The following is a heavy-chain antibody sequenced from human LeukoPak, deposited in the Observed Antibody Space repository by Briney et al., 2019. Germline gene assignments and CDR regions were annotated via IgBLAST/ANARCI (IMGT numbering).Heavy chain of an antibody. D-gene: IGHD3-10*01. J-gene: IGHJ6*03. CDR1: GFTFSSYG. V-gene: IGHV3-30*02. Sequence: GGSLRLSCAASGFTFSSYGMHWVRQAPGKGLEWVAFIRYDGSNKYYADSVKGRFTISRDNSKNTLYLQMNSLRAEDTAVYYCAKDVAWFGELYYYMDVWGKGTTVTISS. CDR3: AKDVAWFGELYYYMDV. CDR2: IRYDGSNK.